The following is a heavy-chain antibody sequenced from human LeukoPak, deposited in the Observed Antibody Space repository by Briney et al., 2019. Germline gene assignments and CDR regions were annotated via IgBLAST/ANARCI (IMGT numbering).Heavy chain of an antibody. D-gene: IGHD2-15*01. J-gene: IGHJ3*02. CDR2: ISGSGAST. V-gene: IGHV3-23*01. CDR1: GFTFSSYA. CDR3: AKEAVGPYAFDI. Sequence: GGSLRLSCAASGFTFSSYAMSWVRQAPGKGLEWVSGISGSGASTYYADSVKGRFTISRDNSKNTLYLQMNSLRDEDTAVYYCAKEAVGPYAFDIWGQGTMVTVSS.